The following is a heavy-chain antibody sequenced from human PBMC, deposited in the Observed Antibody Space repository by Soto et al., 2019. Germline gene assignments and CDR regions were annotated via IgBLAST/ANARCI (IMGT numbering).Heavy chain of an antibody. D-gene: IGHD3-3*01. V-gene: IGHV1-18*04. CDR2: ISAYNGNT. J-gene: IGHJ6*02. CDR1: GYTFTSYG. Sequence: ASVKVSCKASGYTFTSYGISWVRQAPGQGLEWMGWISAYNGNTNYAQKLQGRVTMTTDTSTSTAYMELRSLRPDDTAVYYCASSNYDFWSGYSLNYYYYGMDVWGQGTTVTVSS. CDR3: ASSNYDFWSGYSLNYYYYGMDV.